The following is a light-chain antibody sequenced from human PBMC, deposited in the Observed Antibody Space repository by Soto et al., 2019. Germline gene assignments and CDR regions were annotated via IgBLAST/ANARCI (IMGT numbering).Light chain of an antibody. J-gene: IGKJ1*01. CDR2: GAS. Sequence: IVLTHSPGTLSLSPGERATLSCRASQSVSSSYLAWYQQKPGQAPRLLIYGASNRATGIPDRFSGSGSGTDFTLTITRLEPEDFAVYYCQQYGDSPQKFGPGTKVDIK. CDR3: QQYGDSPQK. V-gene: IGKV3-20*01. CDR1: QSVSSSY.